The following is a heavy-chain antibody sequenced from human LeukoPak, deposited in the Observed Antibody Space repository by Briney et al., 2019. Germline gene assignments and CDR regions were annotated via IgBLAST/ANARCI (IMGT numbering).Heavy chain of an antibody. V-gene: IGHV1-2*02. Sequence: WINPNSGGTNYAQKFQGRVTMTRDTSISTAYMELSRLRSDDTAVYYCASRYCSSTSCPLGYWGQGTLVTVSS. D-gene: IGHD2-2*01. CDR2: INPNSGGT. CDR3: ASRYCSSTSCPLGY. J-gene: IGHJ4*02.